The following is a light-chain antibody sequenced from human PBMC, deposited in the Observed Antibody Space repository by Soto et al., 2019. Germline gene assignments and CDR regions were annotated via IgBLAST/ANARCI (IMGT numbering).Light chain of an antibody. V-gene: IGLV2-14*01. CDR1: SNDVGGYDF. J-gene: IGLJ1*01. Sequence: QSALTQPASVSGSPGQSITISCTGTSNDVGGYDFVSWYQQHPGKAPKLMIYDVSNRPSGVSIRFSASKSDNTASLTISGLQAEDEAYYYCTSYASSSTLDVVGSGTKVAVL. CDR2: DVS. CDR3: TSYASSSTLDV.